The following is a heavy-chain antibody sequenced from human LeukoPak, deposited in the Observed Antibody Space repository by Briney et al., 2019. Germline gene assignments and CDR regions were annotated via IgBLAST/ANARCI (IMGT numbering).Heavy chain of an antibody. Sequence: ASVKVSCKVSGYTLTELSMHWVRQAPGKGLEWMGGFDPEDGETIYAQKFQGRVTMTEDTSTDTAYTELSSLRSEDTAVYYCATGDLRWYAFDIWGQGTMVTVSS. J-gene: IGHJ3*02. CDR2: FDPEDGET. D-gene: IGHD4-23*01. V-gene: IGHV1-24*01. CDR3: ATGDLRWYAFDI. CDR1: GYTLTELS.